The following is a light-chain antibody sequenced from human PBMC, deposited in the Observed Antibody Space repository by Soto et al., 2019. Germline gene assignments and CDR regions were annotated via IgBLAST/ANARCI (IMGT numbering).Light chain of an antibody. J-gene: IGLJ2*01. CDR1: SSDVGGYNY. Sequence: QSVLTQPASVSGSPGQSSTISCTGTSSDVGGYNYVSWYQQHPGKAPKLMIYEVSSRPSGVSNRFSGSKSGNTASLTISGLQAEDEADYYCSSYTSRSTYVIFGGGTQLTVL. CDR2: EVS. V-gene: IGLV2-14*01. CDR3: SSYTSRSTYVI.